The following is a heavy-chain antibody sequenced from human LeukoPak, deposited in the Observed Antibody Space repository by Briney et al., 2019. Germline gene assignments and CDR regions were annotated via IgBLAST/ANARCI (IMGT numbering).Heavy chain of an antibody. CDR2: ISYDGSNK. V-gene: IGHV3-30*18. CDR1: GFTFSSYG. Sequence: GGSLRLSCAASGFTFSSYGMHWVRQAPGKGLEWEAVISYDGSNKYYSHSVKGRFTISRDNSKNTLYLHMNSLRADDTAVYYCAKDADHCSGGSCSYFDFWGQGTLVIVSS. J-gene: IGHJ4*02. CDR3: AKDADHCSGGSCSYFDF. D-gene: IGHD2-15*01.